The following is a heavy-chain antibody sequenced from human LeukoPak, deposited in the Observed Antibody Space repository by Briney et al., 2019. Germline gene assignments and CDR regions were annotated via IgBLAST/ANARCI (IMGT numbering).Heavy chain of an antibody. CDR1: GYSFTSYW. J-gene: IGHJ3*02. D-gene: IGHD1-14*01. V-gene: IGHV5-51*01. CDR3: ATQYRTDAFDI. Sequence: GESLKISCKGSGYSFTSYWIGWVRQMPGKGLEWMGIIYPGDSDTGYSPSSQGQVTISADKSISTAYLQWSSLKASDTAMYYCATQYRTDAFDIWGQGTMVTVSS. CDR2: IYPGDSDT.